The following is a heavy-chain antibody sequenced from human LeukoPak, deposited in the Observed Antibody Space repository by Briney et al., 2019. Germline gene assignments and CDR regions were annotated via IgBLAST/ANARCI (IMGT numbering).Heavy chain of an antibody. J-gene: IGHJ4*02. Sequence: GGSLRLSCVVSGFSVSTQYMSWVRQAPGKGLEWVSVIYTGDKTYYADSVKGRFIVSRDNSKNILYLQMDSLRAEDTAVYYCASRTLWFGELYDYWGQGTLVTVSS. D-gene: IGHD3-10*01. CDR2: IYTGDKT. CDR1: GFSVSTQY. CDR3: ASRTLWFGELYDY. V-gene: IGHV3-53*01.